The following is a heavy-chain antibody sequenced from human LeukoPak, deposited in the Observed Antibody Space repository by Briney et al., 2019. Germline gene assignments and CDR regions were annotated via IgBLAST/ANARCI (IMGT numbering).Heavy chain of an antibody. J-gene: IGHJ6*02. CDR3: ARGRLIRGVYYYYGMDV. V-gene: IGHV1-18*01. D-gene: IGHD3-10*01. CDR1: GYIFTSYG. Sequence: ASVTVSCKASGYIFTSYGSSWVRQAPGQGLEGMGWISAYNGNTNYAQKLQGRVTMTTDTSTSTAYMELRSLSSDDTAVYYCARGRLIRGVYYYYGMDVWGQGTTVTVSS. CDR2: ISAYNGNT.